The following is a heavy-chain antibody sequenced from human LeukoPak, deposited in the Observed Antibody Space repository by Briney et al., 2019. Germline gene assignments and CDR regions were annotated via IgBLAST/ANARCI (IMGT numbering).Heavy chain of an antibody. Sequence: GGSLRLSCAASGFAFSRYWMHWVRQAPGKGLVWVSRIYRDGSDKIYADSVKGRFTISRDNAKNTLYLQMNSLTVEDTAVYYCVRDWDHYDFDYWGQGTLVTVSS. CDR2: IYRDGSDK. CDR3: VRDWDHYDFDY. CDR1: GFAFSRYW. J-gene: IGHJ4*02. D-gene: IGHD3-3*01. V-gene: IGHV3-74*01.